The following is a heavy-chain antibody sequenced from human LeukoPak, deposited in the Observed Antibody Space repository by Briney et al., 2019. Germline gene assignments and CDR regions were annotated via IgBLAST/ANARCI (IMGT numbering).Heavy chain of an antibody. CDR1: GGSISRYY. D-gene: IGHD1-1*01. V-gene: IGHV4-59*01. J-gene: IGHJ4*02. CDR2: IFHSGST. Sequence: SETLSLTCTVSGGSISRYYWSWIRQPPGKGLEWIGYIFHSGSTSYNPSLRGRVTISVDTSKKQFSLNLSAMTAADTAIYYCASGGAWNGKFHYWGQGTLVTVSS. CDR3: ASGGAWNGKFHY.